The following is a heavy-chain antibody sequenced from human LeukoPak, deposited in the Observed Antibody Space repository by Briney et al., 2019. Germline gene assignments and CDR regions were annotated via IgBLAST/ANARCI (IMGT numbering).Heavy chain of an antibody. CDR3: ARDHYGGKYFDY. V-gene: IGHV3-30*04. D-gene: IGHD4-23*01. CDR2: ISYDGSNK. Sequence: GGSLRLSCAASGFTFSNYAMHCVRQAPGKGLEWVSLISYDGSNKYYADSVKGRFTVSRDNSKNTLYLQMSSLRAEDTAVYYCARDHYGGKYFDYWGQGTLVTVSS. CDR1: GFTFSNYA. J-gene: IGHJ4*02.